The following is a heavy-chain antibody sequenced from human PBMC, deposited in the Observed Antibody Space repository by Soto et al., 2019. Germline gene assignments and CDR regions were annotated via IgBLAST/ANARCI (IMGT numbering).Heavy chain of an antibody. CDR2: ISSTTNYI. V-gene: IGHV3-21*01. J-gene: IGHJ4*02. Sequence: GGSLRLSCAASGFTFTRYSMNWVRQAPGKGLEWVSSISSTTNYIYYADSMKGRFTVSRDNAKNSVYLEMDSLSAEDTAVYYCARESEDLTSNFDYWGQGTLVTVSS. CDR1: GFTFTRYS. CDR3: ARESEDLTSNFDY.